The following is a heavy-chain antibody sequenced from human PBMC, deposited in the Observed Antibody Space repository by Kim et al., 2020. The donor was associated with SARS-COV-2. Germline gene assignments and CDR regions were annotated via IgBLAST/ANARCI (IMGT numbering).Heavy chain of an antibody. Sequence: TSYNPSLKGRVTISVDTSKNQFSLKLSSVTAADTAVYYCATMAVAGSRYNWGQGTLVTVSS. CDR2: T. V-gene: IGHV4-39*07. J-gene: IGHJ4*02. CDR3: ATMAVAGSRYN. D-gene: IGHD6-19*01.